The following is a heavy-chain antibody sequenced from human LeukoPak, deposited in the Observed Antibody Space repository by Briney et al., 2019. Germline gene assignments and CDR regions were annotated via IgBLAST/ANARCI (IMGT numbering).Heavy chain of an antibody. Sequence: PGGSLRLSCAASGFTFSSYAMHWVRQAPGKGLEWVAVISYDGSNKYYADSVKGRFTISRDNSKNTLYLQMNSLRAADTAVYYCARDDAPNMITFGGVIGLFDYWGQGTLVTVSS. V-gene: IGHV3-30*04. D-gene: IGHD3-16*02. CDR2: ISYDGSNK. J-gene: IGHJ4*02. CDR1: GFTFSSYA. CDR3: ARDDAPNMITFGGVIGLFDY.